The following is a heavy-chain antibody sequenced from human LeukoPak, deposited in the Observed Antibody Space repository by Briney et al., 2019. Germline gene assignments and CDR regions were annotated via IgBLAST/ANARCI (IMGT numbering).Heavy chain of an antibody. CDR2: IKQDGSEK. CDR1: GFPFTTYW. V-gene: IGHV3-7*01. J-gene: IGHJ4*02. CDR3: AASQSGAY. D-gene: IGHD3-10*01. Sequence: PGGSLRLSCAASGFPFTTYWLAWVRQPPGKGLEWVANIKQDGSEKNYVESVKGRFTISRDNAKNSLYLQMNSLRAEDTAVYYCAASQSGAYWGQGTLVTVSS.